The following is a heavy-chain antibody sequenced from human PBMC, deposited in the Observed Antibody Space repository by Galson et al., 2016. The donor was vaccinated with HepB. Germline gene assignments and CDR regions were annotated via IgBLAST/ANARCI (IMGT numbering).Heavy chain of an antibody. CDR1: GFNFNNYP. Sequence: SLRLSCAAYGFNFNNYPMHWIRQAPGKGLEWVSVISHDGDTKWYADSVKGRFTISRDGSRNTVHLQMNGLRAEDTAVYYCARDAILGRPDYFGYWGQGTLVTVSS. V-gene: IGHV3-30*04. J-gene: IGHJ4*02. CDR2: ISHDGDTK. CDR3: ARDAILGRPDYFGY. D-gene: IGHD1-26*01.